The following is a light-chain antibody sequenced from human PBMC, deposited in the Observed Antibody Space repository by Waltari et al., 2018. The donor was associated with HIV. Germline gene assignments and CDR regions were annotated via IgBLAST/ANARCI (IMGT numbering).Light chain of an antibody. Sequence: DIVMTQSPDSLAVSLVERATINCQSNQSVLYSSNNKNYLAWYQQKPGQPPKLLIYWASTRESGVPDRFSGSGSGTDFTLTISSLQAEDVAVYYCQQYYSTSYTFGQGTKLEIK. V-gene: IGKV4-1*01. CDR2: WAS. J-gene: IGKJ2*01. CDR1: QSVLYSSNNKNY. CDR3: QQYYSTSYT.